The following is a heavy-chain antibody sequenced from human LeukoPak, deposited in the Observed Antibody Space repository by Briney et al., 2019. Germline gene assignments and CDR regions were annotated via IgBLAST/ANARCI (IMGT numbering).Heavy chain of an antibody. CDR3: TRSYDSRGYYYPDFDY. CDR2: IRSKPYGGGTA. J-gene: IGHJ4*02. D-gene: IGHD3-22*01. Sequence: RGSLRLSCTTFGFTFGDYALNWVRQAPGKGLEWVGFIRSKPYGGGTAEYAASVKGRFTFSRDDSKSIAYLQMNSLKTEDTAVYYCTRSYDSRGYYYPDFDYWGQGTLVTVSS. CDR1: GFTFGDYA. V-gene: IGHV3-49*04.